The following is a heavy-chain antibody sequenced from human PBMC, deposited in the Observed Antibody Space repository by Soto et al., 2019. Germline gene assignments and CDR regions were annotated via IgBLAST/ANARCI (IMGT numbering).Heavy chain of an antibody. CDR2: TPATDDDT. CDR3: AKVEDNTGWAVVDS. V-gene: IGHV3-23*01. CDR1: GFGFSSYA. J-gene: IGHJ4*02. D-gene: IGHD6-19*01. Sequence: EVQLLESGGDMVQPGGSLRISCVASGFGFSSYAISWVRQSPGKGLEWVSTTPATDDDTSYALSVTGRFIVSRDNSKNTLSLLMRSLRAEDTALYYCAKVEDNTGWAVVDSWGQGTLVTVS.